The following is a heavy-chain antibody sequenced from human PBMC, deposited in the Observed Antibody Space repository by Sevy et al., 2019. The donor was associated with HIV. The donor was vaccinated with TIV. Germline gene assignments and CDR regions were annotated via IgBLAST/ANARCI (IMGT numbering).Heavy chain of an antibody. V-gene: IGHV3-33*01. Sequence: GGSLRLSCAASGFTFSSYGMHWVRQAPGKGLEWVAVIWYDGSNKYYAHSVKGRFTISRDNSKNTLYLQMNSLRAEDTAVYYCARDGPPYCSSTSCYINWFDPWGQGTLVTVSS. CDR1: GFTFSSYG. CDR3: ARDGPPYCSSTSCYINWFDP. D-gene: IGHD2-2*02. CDR2: IWYDGSNK. J-gene: IGHJ5*02.